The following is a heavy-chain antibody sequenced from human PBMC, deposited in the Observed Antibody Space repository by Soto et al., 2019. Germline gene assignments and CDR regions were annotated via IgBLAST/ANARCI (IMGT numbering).Heavy chain of an antibody. Sequence: PSETLSLTCTVSGDSISSGDYYWSWIRQPPGKGLEWIGYIYYSGSTYYNPSLKSRVTISVDTSKNQFSLKLSSVTAADTAVYYCARSEGYCSSTSCWFDPWGQGTLVTVSS. D-gene: IGHD2-2*01. CDR2: IYYSGST. CDR1: GDSISSGDYY. J-gene: IGHJ5*02. V-gene: IGHV4-30-4*01. CDR3: ARSEGYCSSTSCWFDP.